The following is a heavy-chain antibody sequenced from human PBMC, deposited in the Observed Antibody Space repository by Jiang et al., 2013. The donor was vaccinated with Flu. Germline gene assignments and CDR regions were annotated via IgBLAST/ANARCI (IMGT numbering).Heavy chain of an antibody. CDR1: GDSINNYY. CDR3: ARDSRKTGYFQY. J-gene: IGHJ1*01. V-gene: IGHV4-59*01. D-gene: IGHD1-14*01. Sequence: GSGLVKPSETLSLTCTVSGDSINNYYWSWIRQSPGKGLEWIGYIYYSGFTNYNPSLKSRVTISIGTSKNQFSLKLSSVTTADTAVYYCARDSRKTGYFQYWGQGTLVTVSP. CDR2: IYYSGFT.